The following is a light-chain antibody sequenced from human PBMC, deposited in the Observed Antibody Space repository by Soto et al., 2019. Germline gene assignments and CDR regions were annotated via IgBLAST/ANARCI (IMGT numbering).Light chain of an antibody. CDR3: QQYGGSPLFT. CDR1: QAVNSW. V-gene: IGKV1-12*01. CDR2: DVS. J-gene: IGKJ3*01. Sequence: DNQLTQSPSSISASVGDRVTITCRASQAVNSWLAWFQQKPGMAPKLVIYDVSSLQSGVPSRFSGSGSGTEFTLTITRLEPEDFAVYSCQQYGGSPLFTFGPGTRVDFK.